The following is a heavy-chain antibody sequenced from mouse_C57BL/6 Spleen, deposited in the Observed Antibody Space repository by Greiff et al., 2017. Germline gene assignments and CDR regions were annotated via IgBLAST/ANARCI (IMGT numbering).Heavy chain of an antibody. CDR2: INPNNGGT. V-gene: IGHV1-26*01. CDR1: GYTFTDYY. CDR3: ARDSGSSSYFDY. Sequence: EVQLQQSGPELVKPGASVKISCKASGYTFTDYYMNWVKQSPGKSLEWIGDINPNNGGTSYNQKFKGKATLTVDKSSSTAYMELRSLTSEDSAVYYCARDSGSSSYFDYWGQGTTLTVSS. D-gene: IGHD1-1*01. J-gene: IGHJ2*01.